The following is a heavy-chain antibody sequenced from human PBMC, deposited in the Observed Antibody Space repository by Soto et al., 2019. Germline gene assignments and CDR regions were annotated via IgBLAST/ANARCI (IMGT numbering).Heavy chain of an antibody. CDR1: GITLSSHG. J-gene: IGHJ5*01. CDR3: ARDLVGRARPGYNWLDS. V-gene: IGHV3-33*01. CDR2: IWYDGSNK. Sequence: PGGSLRLSCAASGITLSSHGMHWVRQAPGKGLEWVAVIWYDGSNKHYADSVKGRFTISRDNSKNTVYLQMNSLRAEDTAVYFCARDLVGRARPGYNWLDSSGQGTTVTV. D-gene: IGHD1-26*01.